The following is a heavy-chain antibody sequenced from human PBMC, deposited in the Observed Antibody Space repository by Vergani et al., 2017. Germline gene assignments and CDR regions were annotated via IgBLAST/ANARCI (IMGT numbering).Heavy chain of an antibody. CDR1: GFTFSSYA. J-gene: IGHJ3*02. V-gene: IGHV3-23*01. CDR2: ISGSGGST. Sequence: EVQLLESGGGLVQPGGSLRLSCAASGFTFSSYAMSWVRQAPGKGLEWVSAISGSGGSTYYADSVKGRFTISRDNSKNTLYLQMNSLRAEDTAVYYCAKVGDGGSGYYYEARAFDIWGQGTMVTVSS. D-gene: IGHD3-22*01. CDR3: AKVGDGGSGYYYEARAFDI.